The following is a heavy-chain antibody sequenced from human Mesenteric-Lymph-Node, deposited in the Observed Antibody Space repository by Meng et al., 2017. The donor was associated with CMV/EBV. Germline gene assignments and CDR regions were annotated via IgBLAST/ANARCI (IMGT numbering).Heavy chain of an antibody. CDR2: INHSGST. Sequence: CAVYGGCFSAYYWSSLRQPPGKGLAWIGEINHSGSTNYNPSLKSRVTVSVDTSKNQFSLRLSAVTAADTAVYYCAARHCSSTSCYFDYWGQGTLVTVSS. V-gene: IGHV4-34*01. CDR3: AARHCSSTSCYFDY. CDR1: GGCFSAYY. J-gene: IGHJ4*02. D-gene: IGHD2-2*01.